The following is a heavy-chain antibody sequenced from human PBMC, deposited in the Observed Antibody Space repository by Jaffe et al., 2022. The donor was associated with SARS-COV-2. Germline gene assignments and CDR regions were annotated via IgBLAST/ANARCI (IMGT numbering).Heavy chain of an antibody. CDR1: GFTFDDYA. CDR2: ISWNSGSI. V-gene: IGHV3-9*01. D-gene: IGHD3-22*01. CDR3: AKDSGSSGYLIA. J-gene: IGHJ5*02. Sequence: EVQLVESGGGLVQPGRSLRLSCAASGFTFDDYAMHWVRQAPGKGLEWVSGISWNSGSIGYADSVKGRFTISRDNAKNSLYLQMNSLRAEDTALYYCAKDSGSSGYLIAWGQGTLVTVSS.